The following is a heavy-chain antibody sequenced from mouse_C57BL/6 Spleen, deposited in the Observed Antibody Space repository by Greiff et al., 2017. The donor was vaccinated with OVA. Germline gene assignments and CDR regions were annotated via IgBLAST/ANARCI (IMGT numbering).Heavy chain of an antibody. CDR3: ARKPYPLDGYYYAMDY. V-gene: IGHV2-2*01. D-gene: IGHD2-3*01. CDR2: IWSGGST. Sequence: QVQLQQSGPGLVQPSQSLSITCTVSGFSLTSYGVHWVRQSPGKGLEWLGVIWSGGSTDYNAAFISRLSISKDNSKSQVFFKMNSLQADDTAIYYCARKPYPLDGYYYAMDYWGQGTSVTVSS. CDR1: GFSLTSYG. J-gene: IGHJ4*01.